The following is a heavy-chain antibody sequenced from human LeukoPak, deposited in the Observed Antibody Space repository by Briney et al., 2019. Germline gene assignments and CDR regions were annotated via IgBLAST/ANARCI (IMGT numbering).Heavy chain of an antibody. CDR3: AKSLYGSGSYYNWFDP. CDR2: IYYSGTT. CDR1: GGSISSGSYY. V-gene: IGHV4-39*07. J-gene: IGHJ5*02. D-gene: IGHD3-10*01. Sequence: SETLSLTCTVSGGSISSGSYYWVWIRQPPGKGLEWIGTIYYSGTTYYNPSLKSRVTISVDTSKNQFSLKLSSVTAADTAVYYCAKSLYGSGSYYNWFDPWGQGTLVTVSS.